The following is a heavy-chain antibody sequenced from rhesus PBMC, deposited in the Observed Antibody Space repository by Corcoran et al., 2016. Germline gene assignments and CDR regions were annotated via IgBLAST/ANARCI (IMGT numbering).Heavy chain of an antibody. V-gene: IGHV4-76*01. Sequence: QVQLQESGPGLVQPSETLSLTCAVSGGSISGGFDWRWFRQPPGKGLELLGYIDGSSGRTNYNPSLKNRVTISKETSKRQVSLKLSSVTAADTAVYYCARLGRVVRGVYFDYWGQGVLVTVSS. D-gene: IGHD6-13*01. J-gene: IGHJ4*01. CDR3: ARLGRVVRGVYFDY. CDR1: GGSISGGFD. CDR2: IDGSSGRT.